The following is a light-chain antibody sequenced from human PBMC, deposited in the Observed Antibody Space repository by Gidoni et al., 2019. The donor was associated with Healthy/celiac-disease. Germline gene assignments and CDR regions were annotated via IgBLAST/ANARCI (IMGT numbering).Light chain of an antibody. CDR3: QQRSNWPSLT. CDR2: DAS. CDR1: QSVSSY. V-gene: IGKV3-11*01. J-gene: IGKJ4*01. Sequence: EIVLTQSPAPLSLSPGERATLSCRASQSVSSYLAWYQQQPGQAPRLLIYDASNRATGIPARFSGSGSGTDFTLTISSLEPEDFAVYYCQQRSNWPSLTFGGGTKVEIK.